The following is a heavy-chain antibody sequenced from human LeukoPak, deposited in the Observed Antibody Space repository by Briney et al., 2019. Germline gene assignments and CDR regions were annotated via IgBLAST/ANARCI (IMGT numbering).Heavy chain of an antibody. CDR1: GFTFSSYA. Sequence: GGSLRLSYAASGFTFSSYAMSWVRQAPGKGLEWVSAISGSGGSTYYADSVKGRFTISRDNSKNTLYLQMNSLRAEDTAVYYCAKETDQYYYYGMDVWGQGTTVTVSS. J-gene: IGHJ6*02. V-gene: IGHV3-23*01. CDR3: AKETDQYYYYGMDV. CDR2: ISGSGGST.